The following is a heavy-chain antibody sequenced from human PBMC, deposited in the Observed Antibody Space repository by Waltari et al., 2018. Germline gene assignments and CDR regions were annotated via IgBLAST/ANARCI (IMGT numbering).Heavy chain of an antibody. Sequence: EVQLVESGGGLVQPGGSLSLPWSASGFPFSSNDMHWVRQATGKGLEWVSAISSTGDTYYAASVRGRFTISRENAQRSVYLQMNSLRAGDTALYYCATISSVAIHWGQGTTVTVSS. CDR3: ATISSVAIH. J-gene: IGHJ6*02. CDR1: GFPFSSND. CDR2: ISSTGDT. V-gene: IGHV3-13*01. D-gene: IGHD2-15*01.